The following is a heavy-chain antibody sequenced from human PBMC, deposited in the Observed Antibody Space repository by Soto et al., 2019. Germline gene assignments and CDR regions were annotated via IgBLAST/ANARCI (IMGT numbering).Heavy chain of an antibody. D-gene: IGHD3-10*01. Sequence: SETLSLTCTVSGGSISSYYWSWIRQPPGKGLEWIGYIYYSGSTNYNPSLKSRVTISVDTSKNQFSLKLSSVTAADTAVYYCARDRSDYYGSGSFSTGEYYYGLDVGGQGTTVTVS. V-gene: IGHV4-59*01. CDR2: IYYSGST. J-gene: IGHJ6*02. CDR1: GGSISSYY. CDR3: ARDRSDYYGSGSFSTGEYYYGLDV.